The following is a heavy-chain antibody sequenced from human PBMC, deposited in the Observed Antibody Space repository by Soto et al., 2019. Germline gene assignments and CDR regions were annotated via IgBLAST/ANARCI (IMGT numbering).Heavy chain of an antibody. Sequence: SETLSLTCTVSGGSISSGDYYWSWIRQPPGKGLEWIGYIYYSGSTYYNPSLKSRVTISVDTSKNQFSLKLSSVTAADTAVYYCARDRQYCSSPSCYLSWGQVTLVTVSS. J-gene: IGHJ5*02. CDR2: IYYSGST. V-gene: IGHV4-30-4*01. CDR3: ARDRQYCSSPSCYLS. D-gene: IGHD2-2*01. CDR1: GGSISSGDYY.